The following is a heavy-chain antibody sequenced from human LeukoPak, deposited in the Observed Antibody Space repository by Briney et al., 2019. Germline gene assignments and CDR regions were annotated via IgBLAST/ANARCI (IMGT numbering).Heavy chain of an antibody. CDR2: INPSGGST. CDR1: GYTFTSYY. D-gene: IGHD5-24*01. J-gene: IGHJ4*02. CDR3: AREGIGRDGYNLEYFDY. Sequence: GASVKVSCKASGYTFTSYYMHWVRQAPGQGLEWMGIINPSGGSTSYAQKFQGRVTMTRDTSTSTVYMELSSLRSEDTAVYYCAREGIGRDGYNLEYFDYWGQGTLVTVSS. V-gene: IGHV1-46*01.